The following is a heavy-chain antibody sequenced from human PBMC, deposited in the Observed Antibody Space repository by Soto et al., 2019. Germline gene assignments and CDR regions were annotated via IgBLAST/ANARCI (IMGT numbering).Heavy chain of an antibody. CDR1: GGSFSSYA. D-gene: IGHD1-26*01. CDR2: IIPIFGTA. Sequence: SVKVSCTASGGSFSSYASTWVRQAPGQGLEWMGGIIPIFGTANYAQKFQGRVTITADESTSTAYMELSSLRSEDTAVYYCARMGFRTPNNWFDPWGKGTLVTVSS. V-gene: IGHV1-69*01. CDR3: ARMGFRTPNNWFDP. J-gene: IGHJ5*02.